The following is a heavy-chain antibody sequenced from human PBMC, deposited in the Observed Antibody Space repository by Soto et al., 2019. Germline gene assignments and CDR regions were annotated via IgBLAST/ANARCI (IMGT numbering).Heavy chain of an antibody. D-gene: IGHD2-2*01. Sequence: SETLSLTCTVSGGSISSYYWSWIRQPPGKGLEWIGYIYYSGSTNYNPSLKSRVTISVDTSKNQFSLKLGSVTAAETAVYYCARVHGDIVVVPAAMRYYYYYYMDVWGKGTTVTVSS. J-gene: IGHJ6*03. CDR3: ARVHGDIVVVPAAMRYYYYYYMDV. V-gene: IGHV4-59*01. CDR1: GGSISSYY. CDR2: IYYSGST.